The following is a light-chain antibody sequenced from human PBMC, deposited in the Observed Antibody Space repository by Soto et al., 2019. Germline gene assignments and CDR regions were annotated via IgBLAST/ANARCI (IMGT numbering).Light chain of an antibody. CDR1: QDVKNY. Sequence: DIQMTQSPSSLSASVGDRVTITCQASQDVKNYLNWYQQKPGKAPKLLIYDASNLERGVPSRFSGSGTGTEYTFTFNSLQAEDNGTYYCQQYENLPRTFGGGTNVDIK. CDR3: QQYENLPRT. J-gene: IGKJ4*01. CDR2: DAS. V-gene: IGKV1-33*01.